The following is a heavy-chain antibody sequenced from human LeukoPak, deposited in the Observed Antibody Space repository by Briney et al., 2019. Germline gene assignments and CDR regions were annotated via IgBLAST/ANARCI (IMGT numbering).Heavy chain of an antibody. Sequence: GGSLRLSCAASGITFCSFGMHWVRQAPGEGLEWVAYIGYNGLNKYYADSVKGRFTISRDDSKNTVLLQMSSLRAADTALSSCARDLSGKYYIAYWGEGTLVTVSS. J-gene: IGHJ4*02. CDR1: GITFCSFG. CDR3: ARDLSGKYYIAY. V-gene: IGHV3-30*02. CDR2: IGYNGLNK. D-gene: IGHD1-20*01.